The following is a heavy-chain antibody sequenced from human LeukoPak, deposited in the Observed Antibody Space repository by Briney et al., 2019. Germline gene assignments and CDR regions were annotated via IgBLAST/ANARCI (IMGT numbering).Heavy chain of an antibody. CDR1: GYTFTSYA. CDR3: ARVYDSSGYQDADAFDI. Sequence: ASVKVSCKASGYTFTSYAMHWVRQAPGQRLEWMGWINAGNGNTKYSQKFQGRVTITRDTSASTAYMELSSLRSEDTAVYYCARVYDSSGYQDADAFDIRGQGTMVTVSS. V-gene: IGHV1-3*01. D-gene: IGHD3-22*01. J-gene: IGHJ3*02. CDR2: INAGNGNT.